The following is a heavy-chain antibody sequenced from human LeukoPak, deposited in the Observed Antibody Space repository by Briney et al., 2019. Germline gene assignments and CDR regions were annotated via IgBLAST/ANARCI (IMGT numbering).Heavy chain of an antibody. V-gene: IGHV5-51*01. J-gene: IGHJ4*02. Sequence: GESLKISCKGSGYSFTSYWIGWVRQMPGKGLEWMGIIYPGDSDTRYSPSFQGQVTISADKSTSTAYLQWSSLKASATAMYYCARPSYYGSGKLISPFDYWGQGTLVTVSS. CDR1: GYSFTSYW. CDR2: IYPGDSDT. D-gene: IGHD3-10*01. CDR3: ARPSYYGSGKLISPFDY.